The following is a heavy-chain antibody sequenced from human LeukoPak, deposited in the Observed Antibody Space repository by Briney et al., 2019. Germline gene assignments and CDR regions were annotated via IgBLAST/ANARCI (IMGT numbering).Heavy chain of an antibody. Sequence: ASVKVSCKASGYTFTGYYMHWVRQAPGQGHEWMGRINPNRGGTNYAQKFQGRVTMTRDTSINTAYMELSGLRSDDTAVYYCAKDRMYYYDSGGYPDAFDIWGQGTLVIVSS. CDR3: AKDRMYYYDSGGYPDAFDI. D-gene: IGHD3-22*01. CDR2: INPNRGGT. J-gene: IGHJ3*02. CDR1: GYTFTGYY. V-gene: IGHV1-2*06.